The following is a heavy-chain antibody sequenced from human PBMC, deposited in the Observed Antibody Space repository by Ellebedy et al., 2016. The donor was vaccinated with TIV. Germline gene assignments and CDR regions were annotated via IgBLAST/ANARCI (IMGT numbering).Heavy chain of an antibody. CDR3: AREGPETTPTRGGNFQY. Sequence: ASVKVSCKASGYPFTSYGINWVRQAPGQGLEWMGWVSAYNGNTNYLQKFQGRVVLTTDTSTTTAYLERRSLTPDDTAVYYCAREGPETTPTRGGNFQYWGQGTLVTVSS. J-gene: IGHJ1*01. CDR2: VSAYNGNT. CDR1: GYPFTSYG. V-gene: IGHV1-18*01. D-gene: IGHD3-16*01.